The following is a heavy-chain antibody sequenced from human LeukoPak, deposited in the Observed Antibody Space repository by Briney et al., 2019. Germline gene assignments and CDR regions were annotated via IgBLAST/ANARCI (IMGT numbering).Heavy chain of an antibody. Sequence: SGGSLRLSCAASGFTFSSYSMKWVRQAPGKGLEWFSFISSTSSYIYYAASVKGRFTISRDNAKNSLYLQMNSLRAEDTAVYYCARWWGGDYGLDVWGQGTTVTVSS. CDR1: GFTFSSYS. CDR3: ARWWGGDYGLDV. V-gene: IGHV3-21*01. D-gene: IGHD2-15*01. CDR2: ISSTSSYI. J-gene: IGHJ6*02.